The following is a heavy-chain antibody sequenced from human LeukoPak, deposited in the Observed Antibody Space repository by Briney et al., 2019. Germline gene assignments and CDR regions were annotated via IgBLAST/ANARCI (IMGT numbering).Heavy chain of an antibody. CDR1: GFTFISYS. J-gene: IGHJ4*02. CDR3: VRDGDIVVVITFDY. Sequence: QPGGSLRLSCAASGFTFISYSMNWVRQAPGKGLEWVSYISGNGGNTYYADSVEGRFTISRDNSKNTLYLQMDRLRVEDSAVYYCVRDGDIVVVITFDYWGQGTLVTVSS. D-gene: IGHD3-22*01. CDR2: ISGNGGNT. V-gene: IGHV3-48*01.